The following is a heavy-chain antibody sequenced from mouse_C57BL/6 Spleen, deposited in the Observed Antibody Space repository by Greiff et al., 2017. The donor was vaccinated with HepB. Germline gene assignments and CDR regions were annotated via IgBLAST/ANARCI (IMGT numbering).Heavy chain of an antibody. CDR3: ARDTTDDY. Sequence: VQRVESGAELARPGASVKLSCKASGYTFTSYGISWVKQRTGQGLEWIGEIYPRSGNTYYNEKFKGKATLTADKSSSTAYMELRSLTSEDSAVYFCARDTTDDYWGQGTTLTVSS. D-gene: IGHD1-1*01. J-gene: IGHJ2*01. CDR1: GYTFTSYG. V-gene: IGHV1-81*01. CDR2: IYPRSGNT.